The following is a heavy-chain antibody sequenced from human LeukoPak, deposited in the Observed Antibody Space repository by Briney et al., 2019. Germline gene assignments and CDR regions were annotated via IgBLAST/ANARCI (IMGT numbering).Heavy chain of an antibody. CDR3: ARNGGSSNVDY. D-gene: IGHD1-26*01. V-gene: IGHV4-34*01. J-gene: IGHJ4*02. CDR2: INHSGST. CDR1: GGSFSGYY. Sequence: SETLSLTCAVYGGSFSGYYWSWIRQPPGKGLEWIGEINHSGSTNYNPSLKSRVTISVDTSKNQFSLKLSSVTAADTAVYYCARNGGSSNVDYWGQGTLVTVSS.